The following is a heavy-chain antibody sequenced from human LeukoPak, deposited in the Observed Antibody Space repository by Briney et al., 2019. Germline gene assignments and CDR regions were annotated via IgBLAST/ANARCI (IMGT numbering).Heavy chain of an antibody. D-gene: IGHD3-10*01. Sequence: PGGSLRLSCAASGFTFSNYAMHWVRQAPGKGLEYVSAISNDGISTYYANSVKGRFTVSRDNSKNTLYLQMGSLRAEDMAVYYCARGDGSGSVWGQGTLVTVSS. CDR3: ARGDGSGSV. J-gene: IGHJ4*02. V-gene: IGHV3-64*01. CDR1: GFTFSNYA. CDR2: ISNDGIST.